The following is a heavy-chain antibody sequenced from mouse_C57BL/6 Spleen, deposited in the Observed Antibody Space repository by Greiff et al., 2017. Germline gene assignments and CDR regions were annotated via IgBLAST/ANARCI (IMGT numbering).Heavy chain of an antibody. CDR2: IDPEDGDT. CDR1: GFNIKDYY. Sequence: EVQLQESGAELVRPGASVKLSCTASGFNIKDYYMHWVKQRPEQGLEWIGRIDPEDGDTEYAPKFQGKATMTADTSSNTAYLQLSSLTSEDTAVYYCTTDGSSYFWYFDVWGTGTTVTVSS. J-gene: IGHJ1*03. D-gene: IGHD1-1*01. CDR3: TTDGSSYFWYFDV. V-gene: IGHV14-1*01.